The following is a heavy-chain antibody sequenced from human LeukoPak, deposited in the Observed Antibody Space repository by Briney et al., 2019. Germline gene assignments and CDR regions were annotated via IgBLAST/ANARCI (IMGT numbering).Heavy chain of an antibody. J-gene: IGHJ4*02. Sequence: GGSLRLSCAASGFTFSSYGMHWVRQAPGKGVEWVAVISYDGSNKYYADSVKGRFTISRDNSKNTLYLQMNSLRAEDTAVYYCAKGAHYLTKRYHASFDYWGQGTLVTVSS. CDR3: AKGAHYLTKRYHASFDY. V-gene: IGHV3-30*18. CDR2: ISYDGSNK. D-gene: IGHD3-10*01. CDR1: GFTFSSYG.